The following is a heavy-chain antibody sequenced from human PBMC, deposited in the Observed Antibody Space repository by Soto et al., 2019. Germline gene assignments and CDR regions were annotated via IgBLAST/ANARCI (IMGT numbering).Heavy chain of an antibody. CDR2: SNAYNGNT. CDR3: ARAIPGGYGHTPLDY. Sequence: QVHLVQSGAEVKKPGASVKVSCKSSGYTFTHYGVSWVRQTPGQGLEWMAWSNAYNGNTTYAQKFQGRVTMSTDTSTSTAYMEVRSLRYDDTAVYYGARAIPGGYGHTPLDYWGRGTMVTVSS. J-gene: IGHJ4*02. V-gene: IGHV1-18*01. CDR1: GYTFTHYG. D-gene: IGHD5-18*01.